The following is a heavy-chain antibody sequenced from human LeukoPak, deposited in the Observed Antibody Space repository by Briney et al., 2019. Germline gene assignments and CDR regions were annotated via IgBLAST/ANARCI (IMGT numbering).Heavy chain of an antibody. CDR3: ARDDSLSYRPNWFDP. J-gene: IGHJ5*02. CDR1: GFTFSSYS. D-gene: IGHD3-16*02. V-gene: IGHV3-48*01. CDR2: ISSSSSTI. Sequence: PGGSLRLSCAASGFTFSSYSMNWVRQAPGKGLEWVSYISSSSSTIYYADSVKRRFNISRDNAKNSLYLQMNSLRAEDTAVYYCARDDSLSYRPNWFDPWGQGTLVTVSS.